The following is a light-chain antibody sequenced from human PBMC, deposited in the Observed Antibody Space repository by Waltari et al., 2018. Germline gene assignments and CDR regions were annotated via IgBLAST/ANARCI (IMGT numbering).Light chain of an antibody. CDR1: QGVTNL. CDR3: QQYSSFPLT. Sequence: DIQMTQSPSSVSASVGDTITITCRASQGVTNLLVWIQQQPGKAPKSLIYAASNLHSGVPSRFSASGSGTYFTLTISSLQPEDFATYYCQQYSSFPLTFGGGTKVEIK. J-gene: IGKJ4*01. V-gene: IGKV1-16*01. CDR2: AAS.